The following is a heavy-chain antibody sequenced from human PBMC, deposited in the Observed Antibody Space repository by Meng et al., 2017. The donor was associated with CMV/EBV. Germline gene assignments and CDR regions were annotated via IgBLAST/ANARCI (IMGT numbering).Heavy chain of an antibody. CDR1: GFTFDDYA. V-gene: IGHV3-43D*03. Sequence: GESLKISCAASGFTFDDYAMHWVRQAPGKGLEWVSLISWDGGSTYYADSVKGRFTISRDNSKNSLYLQMNRLRAEDTALYYCATQQLVHRDYWGQGTLVTVSS. CDR2: ISWDGGST. J-gene: IGHJ4*02. CDR3: ATQQLVHRDY. D-gene: IGHD6-13*01.